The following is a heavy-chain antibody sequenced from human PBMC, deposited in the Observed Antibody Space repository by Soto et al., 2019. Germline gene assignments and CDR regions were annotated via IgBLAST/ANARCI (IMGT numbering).Heavy chain of an antibody. CDR2: IDPSDSYT. CDR3: ARHSGSDSSSWYVREIGRYYYYGMDV. CDR1: GYSFTSYW. J-gene: IGHJ6*02. V-gene: IGHV5-10-1*03. Sequence: EVQLVQSGAEVKKPGESLRISCKGSGYSFTSYWISWVRQMPGKGLEWMGRIDPSDSYTNYSPSFQGHVTISADKSISTAYLQWSSLKASDTAMYYCARHSGSDSSSWYVREIGRYYYYGMDVWGQGTTVTVSS. D-gene: IGHD6-13*01.